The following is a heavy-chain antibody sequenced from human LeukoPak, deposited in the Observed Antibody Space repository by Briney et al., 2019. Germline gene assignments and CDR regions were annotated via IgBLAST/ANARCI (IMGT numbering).Heavy chain of an antibody. J-gene: IGHJ3*02. D-gene: IGHD2/OR15-2a*01. V-gene: IGHV4-59*07. Sequence: SDTLSLTCTVSGGSISSDHWNWLRQPPGKGLEWIGCIYYSGSTYYNPSLKSRVTISVDMSNSQFSLRLTSVTAADTAVYYCARKNDFDIWGQGTLVTVSS. CDR3: ARKNDFDI. CDR2: IYYSGST. CDR1: GGSISSDH.